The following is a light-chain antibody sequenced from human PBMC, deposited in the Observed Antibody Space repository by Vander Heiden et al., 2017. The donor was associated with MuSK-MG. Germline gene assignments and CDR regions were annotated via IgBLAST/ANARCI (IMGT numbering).Light chain of an antibody. V-gene: IGLV2-14*01. J-gene: IGLJ1*01. CDR2: DVR. Sequence: QSALTQPASRSGSPGQPIIIPCTGTSSAVGGYNHVPWHQQHQGKAHKPMIYDVRKRPAGVSNRFSGSKSGNTASLTISGLQAEDEADYYCSSYTSSSYVFGTGTKVTVL. CDR3: SSYTSSSYV. CDR1: SSAVGGYNH.